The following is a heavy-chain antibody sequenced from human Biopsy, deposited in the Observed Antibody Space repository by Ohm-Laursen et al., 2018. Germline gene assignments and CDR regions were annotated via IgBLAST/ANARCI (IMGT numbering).Heavy chain of an antibody. CDR1: SDSISNYY. V-gene: IGHV4-59*01. Sequence: SETLSLASTVSSDSISNYYWTWIRQSPGKGLDSIGNIYYTGSTNYNPSVKSRITTSVNTSKNQFSLKLTSVTAADTAAYFCARDSRGGHLNTTLITGKSLDSWGQGILVTVSS. D-gene: IGHD3-16*01. CDR2: IYYTGST. J-gene: IGHJ4*02. CDR3: ARDSRGGHLNTTLITGKSLDS.